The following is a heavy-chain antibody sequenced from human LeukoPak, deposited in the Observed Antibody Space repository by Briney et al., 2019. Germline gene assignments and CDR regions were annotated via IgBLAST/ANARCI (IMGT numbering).Heavy chain of an antibody. V-gene: IGHV1-8*01. CDR3: ARSAAGHNFDY. J-gene: IGHJ4*02. CDR2: MNPNSGNT. D-gene: IGHD6-13*01. CDR1: GYTFTSYD. Sequence: ASVKVSCKASGYTFTSYDISWVRQATGQGLEWMGWMNPNSGNTGCAQKFQGRVTMTRNTSISTAYMELSSLRSEDTAVYYCARSAAGHNFDYWGQGTLVTVSS.